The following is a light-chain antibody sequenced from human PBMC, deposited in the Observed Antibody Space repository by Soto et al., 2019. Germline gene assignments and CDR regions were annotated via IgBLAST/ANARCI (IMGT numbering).Light chain of an antibody. Sequence: QSALTQPASVSGSPGQSITISCTGTRSDVGANDFVSWYQQHQDKAQKLMIYEVIYRPSGVSNRFSGSKSVNTATLTFFGLQAEDEGDYYCSSYTTSSTRVFGTGTKVTVL. V-gene: IGLV2-14*03. CDR2: EVI. J-gene: IGLJ1*01. CDR3: SSYTTSSTRV. CDR1: RSDVGANDF.